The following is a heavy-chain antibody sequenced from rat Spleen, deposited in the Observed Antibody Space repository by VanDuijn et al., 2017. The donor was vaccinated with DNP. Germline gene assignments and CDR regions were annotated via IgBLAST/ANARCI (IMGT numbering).Heavy chain of an antibody. D-gene: IGHD1-1*01. CDR2: IRNKANGYTT. CDR3: ARWDYSGPFDY. Sequence: EVKLLESGGGLVQPGDSMRLSCAASGFTFTDFYMNWIRQPAGKAPEWLGFIRNKANGYTTEYNPSVKGRFTISRDNTQNMFYLQMNTLRAEDTATYYCARWDYSGPFDYWGQGVMVTVSS. V-gene: IGHV7-7*01. J-gene: IGHJ2*01. CDR1: GFTFTDFY.